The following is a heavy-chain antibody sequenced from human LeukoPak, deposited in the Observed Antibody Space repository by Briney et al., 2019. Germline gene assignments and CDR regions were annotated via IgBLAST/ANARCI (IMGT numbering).Heavy chain of an antibody. J-gene: IGHJ4*02. D-gene: IGHD5-12*01. V-gene: IGHV4-34*01. CDR3: ARGEWLRSDDY. CDR2: INHSGST. Sequence: SETLSLTCAVYGGSFSGYYWSWIRQPPGKGLEWIGEINHSGSTNYNPSLKCRVTISVDTSKNQFSLKLSSVTAADTAVYYCARGEWLRSDDYWGQGTLVTVSS. CDR1: GGSFSGYY.